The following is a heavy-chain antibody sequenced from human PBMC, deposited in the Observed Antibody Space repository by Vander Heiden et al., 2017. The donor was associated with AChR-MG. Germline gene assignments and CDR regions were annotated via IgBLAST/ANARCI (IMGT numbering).Heavy chain of an antibody. Sequence: EVQLLESGGGLVQPGGSLGPSCDASGLPFGSYAMGWVRQAPGKGLEWVSAISGSGGSTYYADSVKGRFTISRDNSKNTLYLQMNSLRAEDTAVYYCAKGPLPRVFDYWGQGTLVTVSS. CDR3: AKGPLPRVFDY. CDR1: GLPFGSYA. CDR2: ISGSGGST. J-gene: IGHJ4*02. V-gene: IGHV3-23*01.